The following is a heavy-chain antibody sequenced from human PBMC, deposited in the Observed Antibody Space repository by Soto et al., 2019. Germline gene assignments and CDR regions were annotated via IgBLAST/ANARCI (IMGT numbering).Heavy chain of an antibody. Sequence: SETLSLTCTVSGGSISSGDYYWSWIRQPPGKGLEWIGYIYYSGSTYYNPSLKSRVTISVDTSKNQFSLKLSSVTAADTAVYYCARASTRPYYDILTGYNYYYYGMDVWGQGTTVTVSS. D-gene: IGHD3-9*01. CDR3: ARASTRPYYDILTGYNYYYYGMDV. J-gene: IGHJ6*02. CDR1: GGSISSGDYY. V-gene: IGHV4-30-4*01. CDR2: IYYSGST.